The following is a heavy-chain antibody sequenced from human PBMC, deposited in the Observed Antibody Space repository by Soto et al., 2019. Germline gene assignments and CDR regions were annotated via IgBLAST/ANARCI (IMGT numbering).Heavy chain of an antibody. J-gene: IGHJ4*02. Sequence: QVRLVQSEAEVKKPGSSVKVSCKASGGTFINYAISWVRQAPGQGLEWMGVIILPFGTPNYAQTFQGRVTITADESMTTAYMELSGLRSEDTAVYYCARGPDYEGYFDYWGRGTLVTVSS. CDR2: IILPFGTP. CDR3: ARGPDYEGYFDY. V-gene: IGHV1-69*12. CDR1: GGTFINYA. D-gene: IGHD4-17*01.